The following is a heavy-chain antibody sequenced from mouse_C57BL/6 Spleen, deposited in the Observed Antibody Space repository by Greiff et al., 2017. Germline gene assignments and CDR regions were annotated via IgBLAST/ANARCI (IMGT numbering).Heavy chain of an antibody. D-gene: IGHD1-1*01. CDR1: GYTFTEYT. Sequence: QVQLQQSGAELVKPGASVKLSCKASGYTFTEYTIHWVKQRSGQGLEWIGWFYPGSGSIKYNEKFKDKATLTADKSSSTVYMERSRLTSEDSAVYFCARHEGDYYGRGPWFAYWGQGTLVTVSA. CDR3: ARHEGDYYGRGPWFAY. V-gene: IGHV1-62-2*01. CDR2: FYPGSGSI. J-gene: IGHJ3*01.